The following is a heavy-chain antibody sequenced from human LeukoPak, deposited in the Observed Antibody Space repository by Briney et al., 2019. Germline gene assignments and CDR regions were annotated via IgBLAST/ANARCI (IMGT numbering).Heavy chain of an antibody. CDR2: IYYSGSN. CDR1: GGSFSGYY. CDR3: GRSPHDYGDYYFYY. J-gene: IGHJ4*02. Sequence: SVTLSLTCAVYGGSFSGYYWGWLRQPPGKGLEWIGSIYYSGSNYYNTSLESRVTISVNTSKNQFFLKLSSVTAAAPGVYYCGRSPHDYGDYYFYYWGQGTLVTVSS. D-gene: IGHD4-17*01. V-gene: IGHV4-34*01.